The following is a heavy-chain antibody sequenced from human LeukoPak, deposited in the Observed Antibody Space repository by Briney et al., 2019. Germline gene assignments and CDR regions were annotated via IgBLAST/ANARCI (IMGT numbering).Heavy chain of an antibody. Sequence: GGSLRLSCAASGFTFSTYGMHWVRQAPGKGLEWVAFIRSDGINKYYADSVKGRFTISRDNSKNTLYLQMNSLRAEDTAVYYCARGGAVAGTQYYYYYYMDVWGKGTTVTVSS. CDR3: ARGGAVAGTQYYYYYYMDV. CDR1: GFTFSTYG. J-gene: IGHJ6*03. CDR2: IRSDGINK. V-gene: IGHV3-30*02. D-gene: IGHD6-19*01.